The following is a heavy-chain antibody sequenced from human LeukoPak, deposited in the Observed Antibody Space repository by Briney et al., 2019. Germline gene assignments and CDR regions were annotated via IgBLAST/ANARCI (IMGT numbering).Heavy chain of an antibody. CDR2: MYHSGST. Sequence: SETLSLTCTVSGYSISSGYFWGWIRQPPGKGLEWIGSMYHSGSTNYNPSLKSRVTISVDTSNNQFSLKLSSVTAADTAVYYCARELSLYSLGYWGQGTLVTVSS. CDR3: ARELSLYSLGY. D-gene: IGHD3-16*02. J-gene: IGHJ4*02. V-gene: IGHV4-38-2*02. CDR1: GYSISSGYF.